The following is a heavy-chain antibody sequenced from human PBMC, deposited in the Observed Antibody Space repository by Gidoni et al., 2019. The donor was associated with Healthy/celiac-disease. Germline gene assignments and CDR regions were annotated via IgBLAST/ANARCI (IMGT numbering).Heavy chain of an antibody. Sequence: QVQLVESACGVVQPGCSLRPSCAASGSPFSAFAKHWVRQAPAKGLEWVAVISYDGSNKYYADSVKGRFTIPRDNSKNTLYLQMNSQRAEDTAVYYCAKNAVGRAGYSVAFDIWGQGTMVTVSS. V-gene: IGHV3-30*18. D-gene: IGHD3-22*01. CDR2: ISYDGSNK. CDR1: GSPFSAFA. CDR3: AKNAVGRAGYSVAFDI. J-gene: IGHJ3*02.